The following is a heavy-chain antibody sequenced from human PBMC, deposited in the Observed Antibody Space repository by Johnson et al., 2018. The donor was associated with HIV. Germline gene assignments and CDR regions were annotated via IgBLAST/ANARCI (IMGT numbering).Heavy chain of an antibody. CDR2: IRYDGGNI. CDR3: AKTLSPVSPDAFDI. V-gene: IGHV3-30*02. J-gene: IGHJ3*02. Sequence: QVKLVESGGGVVQPGGSLRLSCAASGFTFSSYGMHWVRQAPGKGLEWVAFIRYDGGNIYYADSVKGRFTISRDKSKNTLYLQMNSLRAEDTAVYYCAKTLSPVSPDAFDIWGQGTMVTVSS. D-gene: IGHD4-11*01. CDR1: GFTFSSYG.